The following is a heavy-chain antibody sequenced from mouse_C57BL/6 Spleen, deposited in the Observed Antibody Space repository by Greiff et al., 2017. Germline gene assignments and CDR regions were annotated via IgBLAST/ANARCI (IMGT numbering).Heavy chain of an antibody. Sequence: EVHLVESGGDLVKPGGSLKLSCAASGFTFSSYGMSWVRQTPDKRLEWVATISSGGSYTYYPDSVKGRFTISRDNAKNTLYLQMSSLKSEDTAMYYCARHQDYVYFDYWGQGTTLTVSS. CDR2: ISSGGSYT. CDR1: GFTFSSYG. J-gene: IGHJ2*01. D-gene: IGHD1-1*01. V-gene: IGHV5-6*01. CDR3: ARHQDYVYFDY.